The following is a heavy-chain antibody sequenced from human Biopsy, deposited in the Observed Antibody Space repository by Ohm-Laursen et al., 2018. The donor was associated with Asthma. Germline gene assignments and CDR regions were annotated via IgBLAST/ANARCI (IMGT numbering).Heavy chain of an antibody. CDR2: IFAANSET. D-gene: IGHD1-7*01. V-gene: IGHV5-51*01. CDR1: GYTFSDSW. J-gene: IGHJ4*02. Sequence: ESLRISCKDSGYTFSDSWIGWVRQMPGKGLEWMGIIFAANSETKYSPSFQGQVTISADMSISTAFLQWSSLKASDTAIYYCARFIDGTFFVDYWGQGTLVTVSS. CDR3: ARFIDGTFFVDY.